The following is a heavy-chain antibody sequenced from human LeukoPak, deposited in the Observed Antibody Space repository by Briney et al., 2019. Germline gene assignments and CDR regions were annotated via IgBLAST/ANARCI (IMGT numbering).Heavy chain of an antibody. Sequence: GGSLRLSCAASGFTFSSYGMHWVRQAPGKGLEWVAFIRYDGSNKYYADSVKGRFTISRDNAKNSLYLQMNSLRAEDTAVYYCARERDLVMTTVTPFDYWGQGTLVTVSS. CDR3: ARERDLVMTTVTPFDY. CDR2: IRYDGSNK. CDR1: GFTFSSYG. V-gene: IGHV3-30*02. D-gene: IGHD4-17*01. J-gene: IGHJ4*02.